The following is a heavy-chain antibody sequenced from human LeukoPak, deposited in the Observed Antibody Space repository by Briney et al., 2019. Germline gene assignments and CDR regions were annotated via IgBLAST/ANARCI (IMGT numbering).Heavy chain of an antibody. CDR3: ASLPWGVRGVIIQDFDH. CDR1: GGSISNSDYY. J-gene: IGHJ4*02. CDR2: IYYSGST. Sequence: SETLSLTCTVSGGSISNSDYYWGWIRQPPGKGLESFGVIYYSGSTYYHPSLKSRATKSVDTSKNKFSLNLSSVTAPDRTVYYCASLPWGVRGVIIQDFDHWGQGTLVTVSS. V-gene: IGHV4-39*07. D-gene: IGHD3-10*01.